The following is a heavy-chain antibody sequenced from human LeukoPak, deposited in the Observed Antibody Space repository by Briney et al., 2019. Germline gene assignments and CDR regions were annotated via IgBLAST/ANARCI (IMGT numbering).Heavy chain of an antibody. CDR1: GGSFSGYH. D-gene: IGHD2-2*01. V-gene: IGHV4-34*01. CDR3: AGAPGYCSSTSCEPVDY. J-gene: IGHJ4*02. Sequence: SETLSLTCAVYGGSFSGYHWSWIRQPPGKGLEWIGEINHSGSTNYNPSLKSRVTISVDTSKNQFSLKLSSVTAADTAVYYCAGAPGYCSSTSCEPVDYWGQGTLVTVSS. CDR2: INHSGST.